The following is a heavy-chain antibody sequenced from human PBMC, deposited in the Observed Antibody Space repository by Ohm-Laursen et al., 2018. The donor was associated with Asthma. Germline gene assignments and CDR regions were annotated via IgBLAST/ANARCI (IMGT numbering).Heavy chain of an antibody. CDR2: LFPDGRHT. CDR1: GFTLSDYF. V-gene: IGHV3-74*01. Sequence: SLRLSCAASGFTLSDYFMHWVRQRPGGGLDWISHLFPDGRHTNYADSVKGRFTISRDDAKNTLYLQMNSLRADDSAVYYCARGNLEGLQWGQGTLVTASS. D-gene: IGHD5-24*01. CDR3: ARGNLEGLQ. J-gene: IGHJ4*02.